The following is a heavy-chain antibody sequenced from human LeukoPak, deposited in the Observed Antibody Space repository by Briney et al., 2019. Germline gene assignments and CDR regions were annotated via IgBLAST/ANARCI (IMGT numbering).Heavy chain of an antibody. CDR1: GFTFSNYG. Sequence: GGSLRLSCAASGFTFSNYGMNWVRQAPGKGLEWVSSISSSTSYIYYADSVKGRFTISRDNAKNSLYLQMNSPRAEDTAVYHCARVYCSGGSCYFDYWGQGTLVTVSS. V-gene: IGHV3-21*01. CDR3: ARVYCSGGSCYFDY. J-gene: IGHJ4*02. CDR2: ISSSTSYI. D-gene: IGHD2-15*01.